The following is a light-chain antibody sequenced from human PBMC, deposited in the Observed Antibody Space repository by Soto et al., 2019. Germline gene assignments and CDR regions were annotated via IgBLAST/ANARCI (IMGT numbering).Light chain of an antibody. V-gene: IGKV3-20*01. CDR1: QSVGSNF. J-gene: IGKJ5*01. Sequence: ELVLTQSPGTLSLSPGERATLSCRASQSVGSNFLAWYQQKPGQAPRLLINVASSRATGIPDRFSGGGSGTDFTLTISRLEPEDFAVYYCQQYGTSPIAFGQGTRLEI. CDR2: VAS. CDR3: QQYGTSPIA.